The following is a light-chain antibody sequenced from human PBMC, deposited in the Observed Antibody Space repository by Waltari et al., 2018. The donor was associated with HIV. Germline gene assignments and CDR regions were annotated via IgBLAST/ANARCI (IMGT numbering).Light chain of an antibody. CDR2: EGG. CDR3: GTWDTTLSAVV. CDR1: SSNIGNNY. V-gene: IGLV1-51*01. Sequence: QSVLTQPPSVSAAPGETVIISCSGSSSNIGNNYVSWYQQLPGTAPKLFIYEGGLRHSGIPDRFSGSRSGTSATLGITGLQTGDEADYYCGTWDTTLSAVVFGGGTKLTVL. J-gene: IGLJ2*01.